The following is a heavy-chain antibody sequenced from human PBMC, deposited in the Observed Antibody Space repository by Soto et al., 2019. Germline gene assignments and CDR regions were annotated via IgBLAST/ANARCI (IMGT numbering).Heavy chain of an antibody. CDR3: ARENSVAGPQSEIDY. V-gene: IGHV1-69*04. D-gene: IGHD6-19*01. CDR2: IIPILGIA. Sequence: SVKVSCKASGGTFSSYTISWVRQAPGQGLEWMGRIIPILGIANYEQKFQGRVTITADKSTSTAYMELSSLRSEDTAVYYCARENSVAGPQSEIDYWGQGTLVTVSS. CDR1: GGTFSSYT. J-gene: IGHJ4*02.